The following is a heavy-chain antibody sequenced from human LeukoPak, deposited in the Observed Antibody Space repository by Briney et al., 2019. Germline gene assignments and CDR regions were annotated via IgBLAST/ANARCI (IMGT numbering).Heavy chain of an antibody. CDR1: GYTFNSYG. D-gene: IGHD2-2*01. Sequence: ASVKVSCKASGYTFNSYGISWVRQAPGQGLEWTGWISAYNGNTNYAQKLQGRVTMTTDTSTSTAYMELRSLRSDDTAVYYCARVVPAAINWFDPWGQGTLVTVSS. CDR2: ISAYNGNT. V-gene: IGHV1-18*01. J-gene: IGHJ5*02. CDR3: ARVVPAAINWFDP.